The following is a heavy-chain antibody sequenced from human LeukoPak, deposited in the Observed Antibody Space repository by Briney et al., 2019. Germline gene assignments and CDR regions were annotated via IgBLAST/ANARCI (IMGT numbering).Heavy chain of an antibody. CDR2: INAGNGNT. CDR1: GYTFTSYA. CDR3: ARDGGGKYYDTSGPPTFRLQVAPSYFDF. Sequence: ASVKVSCKASGYTFTSYAMHWVRQAPGQRLEWMGWINAGNGNTKYSQKFQGRVTITRDTSASTAYMELSSLRSEDTAVYYCARDGGGKYYDTSGPPTFRLQVAPSYFDFWGPGTLVTVSS. J-gene: IGHJ4*02. V-gene: IGHV1-3*01. D-gene: IGHD3-22*01.